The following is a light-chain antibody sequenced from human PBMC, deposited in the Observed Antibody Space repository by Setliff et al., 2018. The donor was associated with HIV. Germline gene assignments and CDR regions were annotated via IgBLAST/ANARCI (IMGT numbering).Light chain of an antibody. CDR2: DVT. V-gene: IGLV2-11*01. CDR3: CSYAGIYGYG. CDR1: SSDVGTYNY. J-gene: IGLJ1*01. Sequence: QSALAQPRSVSGSPGQSVTISCTGTSSDVGTYNYVSWYQQHPGKAPKLIIYDVTKRPSGVPDRFSGSKSDNTASLTISGLQAEDEADYYCCSYAGIYGYGFGTGTKVTVL.